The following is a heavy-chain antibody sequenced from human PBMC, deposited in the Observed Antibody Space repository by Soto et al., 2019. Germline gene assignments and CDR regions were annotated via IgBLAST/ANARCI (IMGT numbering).Heavy chain of an antibody. D-gene: IGHD2-15*01. CDR1: GFTFSSYA. CDR2: ISYDGNNK. V-gene: IGHV3-30-3*01. J-gene: IGHJ4*02. Sequence: QVQLVEAGGGVVQPGRSLRLSCAASGFTFSSYAMHWVRQAPGKGLEWVAVISYDGNNKYYADPVKGRFTNSRDNSKNTLYVQMNSLRAEDTAVYYCAGVPSSSGRAHFDYWGQGTLVTVSS. CDR3: AGVPSSSGRAHFDY.